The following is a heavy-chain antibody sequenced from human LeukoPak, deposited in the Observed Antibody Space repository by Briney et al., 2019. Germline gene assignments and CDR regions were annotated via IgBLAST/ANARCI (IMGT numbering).Heavy chain of an antibody. Sequence: PSETLSLTCTVSGGSVSSGSYYWSWIRQPPGKGLEWIGYIYYSGSTNYNPSLKSRVTISVDTSKNQFSLKLSSVTAADTAVYYCAAGEGTFDYWGQGTLVTVSS. J-gene: IGHJ4*02. CDR3: AAGEGTFDY. D-gene: IGHD3-10*01. V-gene: IGHV4-61*01. CDR2: IYYSGST. CDR1: GGSVSSGSYY.